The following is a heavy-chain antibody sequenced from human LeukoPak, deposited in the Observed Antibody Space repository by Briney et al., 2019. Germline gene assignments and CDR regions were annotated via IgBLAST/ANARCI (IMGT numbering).Heavy chain of an antibody. CDR3: ARGAGYHYDSSGYTFDY. D-gene: IGHD3-22*01. J-gene: IGHJ4*02. CDR1: GLTVSSNY. V-gene: IGHV3-53*01. Sequence: GGSLRLSCAASGLTVSSNYMSWVRQAPGKGLEWVSVIYSGGSTYYADSVKGRVTFSRDNAKNSLYLQMNSLRAEDTAVYYCARGAGYHYDSSGYTFDYWGQGTLVTVSS. CDR2: IYSGGST.